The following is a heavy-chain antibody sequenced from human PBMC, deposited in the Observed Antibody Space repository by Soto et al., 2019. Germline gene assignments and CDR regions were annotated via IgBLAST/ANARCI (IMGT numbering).Heavy chain of an antibody. CDR3: ARDAQYSSRWHPIDY. CDR1: GYTFTDYG. CDR2: IHTYNGNT. D-gene: IGHD3-22*01. Sequence: QVQLVQSGAEVRKPGASVKVYCKASGYTFTDYGISWVRQAPGQRLEWMGWIHTYNGNTNYAQKRQGRVTMTTDTSTSTAYMELRTLRSDDTAVYYCARDAQYSSRWHPIDYWGQGTLVAVSS. J-gene: IGHJ4*02. V-gene: IGHV1-18*01.